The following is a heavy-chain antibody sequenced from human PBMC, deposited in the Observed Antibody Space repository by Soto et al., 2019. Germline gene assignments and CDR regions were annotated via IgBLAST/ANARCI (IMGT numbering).Heavy chain of an antibody. CDR2: IKSKTDGGTT. CDR1: GFTFSNAW. J-gene: IGHJ6*02. CDR3: TTGKRAVTAMGYYSYGMDV. Sequence: EVQLVESGGGLVKPGGSLRLSCAASGFTFSNAWMNWVRQAPGKGLEWVGRIKSKTDGGTTDYAAPVKGRFTISRDDSKDTRYLQMNSLKTEDTPVYYCTTGKRAVTAMGYYSYGMDVWGQGTTVTVSS. V-gene: IGHV3-15*07. D-gene: IGHD5-18*01.